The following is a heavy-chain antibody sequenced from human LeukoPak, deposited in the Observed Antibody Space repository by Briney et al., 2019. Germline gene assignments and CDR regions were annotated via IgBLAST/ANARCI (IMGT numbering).Heavy chain of an antibody. D-gene: IGHD2-2*01. CDR2: IYYSGST. J-gene: IGHJ5*02. V-gene: IGHV4-39*01. CDR1: GGSVSSSSYY. Sequence: SETLSLTCTVSGGSVSSSSYYWGWIRQPPGTGLDWIGSIYYSGSTYYNPSLKSRVTISVDTSKNQFSLKLSSVTAADTAVYYCARPGGRYCSSTSCYVDWFDLWGQGTLVTVSS. CDR3: ARPGGRYCSSTSCYVDWFDL.